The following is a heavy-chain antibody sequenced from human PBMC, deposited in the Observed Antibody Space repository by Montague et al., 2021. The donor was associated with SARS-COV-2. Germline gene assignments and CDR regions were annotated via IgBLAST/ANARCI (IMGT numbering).Heavy chain of an antibody. V-gene: IGHV3-33*01. CDR1: GFIFGAHG. CDR3: ARSGYNGYDILDY. D-gene: IGHD5-12*01. CDR2: IWYDGGKE. J-gene: IGHJ4*02. Sequence: SLRLSCAASGFIFGAHGMHWVRQAPGKGLEWVAVIWYDGGKEYHADSLKSRFAISRDNSKNTLYLQMDSLRVEDTAVYYCARSGYNGYDILDYWGQGTLVTVSS.